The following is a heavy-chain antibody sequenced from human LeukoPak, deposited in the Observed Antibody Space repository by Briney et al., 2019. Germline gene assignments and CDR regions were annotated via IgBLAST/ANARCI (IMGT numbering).Heavy chain of an antibody. CDR1: GGSISNYY. Sequence: SETLSLTCTVSGGSISNYYWNWIRQPAGKGLEWIGRIYTIGGTNYNPSLKSRVTMSVDTSKNQFSLGLSSVTAADTAVYYCARDGRRSSSSDFDYWGQGTLVTASS. D-gene: IGHD6-6*01. CDR3: ARDGRRSSSSDFDY. J-gene: IGHJ4*02. V-gene: IGHV4-4*07. CDR2: IYTIGGT.